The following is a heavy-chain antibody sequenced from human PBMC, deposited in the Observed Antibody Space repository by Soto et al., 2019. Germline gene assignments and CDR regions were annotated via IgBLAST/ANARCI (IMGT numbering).Heavy chain of an antibody. Sequence: QVQLVQSGAEVKKPGASVKVSCKASGYTFTSYYMHWVRQAPGQALECMGIINPSGGSTSYAQKFQGRVTMTRDTSTSTVYMELSSLRSEDTAVYYCARDGPPDYDSNVKYFDYWGQGTLVTVSS. CDR3: ARDGPPDYDSNVKYFDY. CDR1: GYTFTSYY. CDR2: INPSGGST. V-gene: IGHV1-46*01. J-gene: IGHJ4*02. D-gene: IGHD3-22*01.